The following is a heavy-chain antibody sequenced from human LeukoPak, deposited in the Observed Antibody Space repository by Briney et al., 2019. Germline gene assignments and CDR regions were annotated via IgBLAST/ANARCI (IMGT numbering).Heavy chain of an antibody. V-gene: IGHV1-3*01. D-gene: IGHD2-2*01. J-gene: IGHJ4*02. CDR3: ARGGVVVVPAAMSFDY. Sequence: ASVKVSCKASGYTFTSYAMHWVRQAPGQRLEWMGWINAGNGNTKYSQKFQGRVTMTRDTSTSTVYMELSSLRSEDTAVYYCARGGVVVVPAAMSFDYWGQGTLVTVSS. CDR2: INAGNGNT. CDR1: GYTFTSYA.